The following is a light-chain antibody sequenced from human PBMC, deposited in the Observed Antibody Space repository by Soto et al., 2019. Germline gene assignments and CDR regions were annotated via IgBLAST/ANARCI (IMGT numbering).Light chain of an antibody. J-gene: IGLJ3*02. CDR1: SSDLGVYNY. CDR3: CSYAGTYTWV. V-gene: IGLV2-11*01. CDR2: DVY. Sequence: QSALTQPRSVSGSPGQSVTISCTGTSSDLGVYNYVSWYQHHPGKAPKLIIYDVYKRPSGVPDRFSVSKSDNTASLTISGLQAEDEADYYCCSYAGTYTWVFGGGTKVTVL.